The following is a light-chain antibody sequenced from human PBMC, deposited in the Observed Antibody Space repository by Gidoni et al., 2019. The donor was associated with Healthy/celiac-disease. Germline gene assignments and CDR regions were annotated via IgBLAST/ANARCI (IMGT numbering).Light chain of an antibody. CDR1: SSDVGSYNL. CDR3: CSYAGSSTYVV. CDR2: EGS. V-gene: IGLV2-23*01. J-gene: IGLJ2*01. Sequence: QSALTQPASVSGSPEPSITISCTGTSSDVGSYNLFSWYQQHPGKAPKLMIYEGSKRPSGVSNRFSGSKSGNTASLTISGLQAEDEADYYCCSYAGSSTYVVFGGGTKLTVL.